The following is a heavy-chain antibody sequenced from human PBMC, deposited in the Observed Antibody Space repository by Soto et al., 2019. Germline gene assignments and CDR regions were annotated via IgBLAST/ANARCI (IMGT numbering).Heavy chain of an antibody. CDR2: IYSSGST. D-gene: IGHD1-26*01. CDR3: AATPRY. CDR1: GGSISSYY. Sequence: SETLSLTCTVSGGSISSYYWSWIRQPPGKGLEWIGYIYSSGSTNYNPSLKGRVTMSLDTSKNQISLNVTSVTAADTAVYYCAATPRYWGQGRLVTVSS. V-gene: IGHV4-59*01. J-gene: IGHJ4*02.